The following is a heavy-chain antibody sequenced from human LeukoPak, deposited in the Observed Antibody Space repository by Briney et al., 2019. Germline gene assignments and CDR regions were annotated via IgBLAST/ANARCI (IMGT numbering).Heavy chain of an antibody. CDR3: SRGGVSHAFDV. V-gene: IGHV3-74*01. D-gene: IGHD3-16*01. CDR2: IGDDATNT. CDR1: GFTFSNYW. Sequence: GGSLRLSCAASGFTFSNYWMHWVRQAPGKGLVWVSRIGDDATNTIYADSVKGRFTISRDNAKNTVYLQMNSLRAEDAGLYYCSRGGVSHAFDVWGQGIMVTVSS. J-gene: IGHJ3*01.